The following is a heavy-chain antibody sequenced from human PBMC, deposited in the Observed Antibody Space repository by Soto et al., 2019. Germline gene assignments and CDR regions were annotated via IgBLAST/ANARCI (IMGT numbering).Heavy chain of an antibody. CDR1: GYTFSSYY. Sequence: QVQLVQSGAEVKKPGASVKVSCKASGYTFSSYYIHWVRQAPGQGLEWIGIINPNGGSTNYAQNFNSRLTVTSDTSTATVYMGLSARTSDDTAMYYCARGLGLGDCWCQGTLVTVSS. J-gene: IGHJ4*02. CDR3: ARGLGLGDC. V-gene: IGHV1-46*01. CDR2: INPNGGST. D-gene: IGHD3-9*01.